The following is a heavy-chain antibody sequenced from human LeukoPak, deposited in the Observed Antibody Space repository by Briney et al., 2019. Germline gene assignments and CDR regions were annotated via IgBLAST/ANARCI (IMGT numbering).Heavy chain of an antibody. D-gene: IGHD1-1*01. J-gene: IGHJ4*02. CDR1: GGSISSSSYY. V-gene: IGHV4-39*07. CDR3: ARDGGNGIDY. Sequence: SETLSLTCTVSGGSISSSSYYWGWIRQPPGKGLEWIGSMYYSGSTYYNPSLKSRVTISVDTSKNQFSLKLSSVTAADTAVYYCARDGGNGIDYWGQGTLVTVSS. CDR2: MYYSGST.